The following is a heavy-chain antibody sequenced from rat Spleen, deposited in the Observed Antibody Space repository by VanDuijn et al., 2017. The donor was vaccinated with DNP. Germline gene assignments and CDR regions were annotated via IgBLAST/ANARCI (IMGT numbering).Heavy chain of an antibody. D-gene: IGHD1-4*01. V-gene: IGHV5-17*01. CDR3: ARAQFTRMFDF. Sequence: EVQLVESGGGLVQPGNSLRLSCAASGFIFSDYAMAWVRQSPKMGLEWVATIIYDGSSTFYRDSVTGRFTISRDFAKSTLYLQMDSLRSEDSATYYCARAQFTRMFDFWGQGVMVTVSS. CDR1: GFIFSDYA. CDR2: IIYDGSST. J-gene: IGHJ2*01.